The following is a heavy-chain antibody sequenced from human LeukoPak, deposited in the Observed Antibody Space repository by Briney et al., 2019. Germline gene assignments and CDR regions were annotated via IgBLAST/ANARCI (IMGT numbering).Heavy chain of an antibody. Sequence: SETLSLTCAVSGGSISSGGYSWSWIRQPPGKGLEWIGYIYHSGSTYYNPSLKSRVTISVDRSKNQFSLKLSSVTAADTAVYYCASFTSWGSQHYWGQGTLVTVSS. D-gene: IGHD3-16*01. CDR2: IYHSGST. CDR3: ASFTSWGSQHY. J-gene: IGHJ4*02. CDR1: GGSISSGGYS. V-gene: IGHV4-30-2*01.